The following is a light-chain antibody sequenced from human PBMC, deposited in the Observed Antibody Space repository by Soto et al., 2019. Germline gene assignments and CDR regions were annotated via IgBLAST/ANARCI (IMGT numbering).Light chain of an antibody. CDR1: QSISRY. CDR3: QQSYTIPLT. J-gene: IGKJ1*01. CDR2: ATS. V-gene: IGKV1-39*01. Sequence: DIQMTQSPSSLSASVGDRVTISCRASQSISRYLNWYQQKPGLVPKPLIYATSTLQSGVPSRFSGSGSGTDYTLTISSLQLEDFATYYCQQSYTIPLTFGQGTRVEIE.